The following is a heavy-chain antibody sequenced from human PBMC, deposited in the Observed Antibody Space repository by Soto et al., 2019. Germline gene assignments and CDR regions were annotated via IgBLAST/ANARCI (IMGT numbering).Heavy chain of an antibody. CDR3: AKGNYQLKYEDDGMDV. CDR2: TSGSGCST. CDR1: GFTFRSYS. V-gene: IGHV3-23*01. J-gene: IGHJ6*02. D-gene: IGHD1-7*01. Sequence: EVQLLESGGGLVQPGGSLRLSCAASGFTFRSYSMSWVRQAPGKGLAWVSATSGSGCSTYYADPVKGRFTISRDNSKNTLYQHKNSLRAYDTAVYFCAKGNYQLKYEDDGMDVWGQGTTVTVSS.